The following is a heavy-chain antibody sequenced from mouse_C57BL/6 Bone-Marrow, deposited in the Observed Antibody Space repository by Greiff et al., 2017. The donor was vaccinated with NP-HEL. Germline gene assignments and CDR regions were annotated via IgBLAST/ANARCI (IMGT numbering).Heavy chain of an antibody. J-gene: IGHJ4*01. D-gene: IGHD2-5*01. CDR3: ARHDLYYSNYVNYAMDY. CDR2: ISSGGSYT. V-gene: IGHV5-6*02. CDR1: GFTFSSYG. Sequence: DVKLQESGGDLVKPGGSLKLSCAASGFTFSSYGMSWVRQTPDKRLEWVATISSGGSYTYYPDSVKGRFTISRDNAKNTLYLQMSSLKSEDTAMYYCARHDLYYSNYVNYAMDYWGQGTSVTVSS.